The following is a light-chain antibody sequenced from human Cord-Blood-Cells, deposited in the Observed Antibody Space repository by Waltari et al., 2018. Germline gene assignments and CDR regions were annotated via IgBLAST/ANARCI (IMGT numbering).Light chain of an antibody. Sequence: QSALTQPASVSGSPGQSITISCTGTSSDVGSYNLVSWYQQHPGKAPNLMIYEGSKRPSGVSNRFSGSKSGNTASLTISGLQAEDEADYYCCSYAGSSTSLYVFGTGTKVTVL. CDR2: EGS. J-gene: IGLJ1*01. CDR3: CSYAGSSTSLYV. CDR1: SSDVGSYNL. V-gene: IGLV2-23*01.